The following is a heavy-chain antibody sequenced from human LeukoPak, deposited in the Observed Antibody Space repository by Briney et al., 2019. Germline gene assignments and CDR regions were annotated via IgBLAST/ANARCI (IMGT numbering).Heavy chain of an antibody. Sequence: GGSLRLSCEASGFTFSRYWMAWVRQAPGKGLEWVAIIKQEGGEKHYADSVRGRFSIARDNAQKLLYLQMHSLRAEDTAVYYSARERLWEPMPPDCWGQGTLVTVSS. V-gene: IGHV3-7*01. CDR3: ARERLWEPMPPDC. J-gene: IGHJ4*02. D-gene: IGHD1-26*01. CDR2: IKQEGGEK. CDR1: GFTFSRYW.